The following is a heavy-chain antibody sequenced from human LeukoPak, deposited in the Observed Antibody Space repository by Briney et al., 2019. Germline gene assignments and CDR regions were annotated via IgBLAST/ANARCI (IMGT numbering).Heavy chain of an antibody. CDR2: ISYDGSDK. D-gene: IGHD2-2*03. CDR1: GFTFSSYA. CDR3: ARDRDGYCSSVSCSESGPFDY. J-gene: IGHJ4*02. Sequence: PGRSLRLSCAASGFTFSSYAMLWVRQAPGKGLEWVALISYDGSDKYYTDSVKGRFTISRDSSKNTLYLQMNSLRAEDTAVYYCARDRDGYCSSVSCSESGPFDYWGQGTLVTVSS. V-gene: IGHV3-30*04.